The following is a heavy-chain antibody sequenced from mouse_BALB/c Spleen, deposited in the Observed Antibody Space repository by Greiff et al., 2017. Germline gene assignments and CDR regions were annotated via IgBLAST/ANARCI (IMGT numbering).Heavy chain of an antibody. CDR1: GYTFTSYW. J-gene: IGHJ3*01. Sequence: LQQPGSELVRPGASAKLSCKASGYTFTSYWMHWVKQRHGQGLEWIGNIYPGSGSTNYDEKFKSKGTLTVDTSSSTAYMHLSSLTSEDSAVYYCTRGGFNYRYDGFAYWGQGTLVTVSA. CDR3: TRGGFNYRYDGFAY. CDR2: IYPGSGST. V-gene: IGHV1S22*01. D-gene: IGHD2-14*01.